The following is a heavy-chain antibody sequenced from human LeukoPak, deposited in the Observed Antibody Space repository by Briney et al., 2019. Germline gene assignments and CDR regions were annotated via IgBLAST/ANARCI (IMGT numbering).Heavy chain of an antibody. CDR1: DYSISSGYY. CDR3: AREFTFGGVIGY. Sequence: SETLSLTCSVSDYSISSGYYWAWIRQPPGKGLEWIGTIRHSGTTYYNPSLKSRVTISIDSSKNQFSLKLSSVTAADTAVYCAREFTFGGVIGYWGQGTLVTVSS. J-gene: IGHJ4*02. D-gene: IGHD3-16*01. V-gene: IGHV4-38-2*02. CDR2: IRHSGTT.